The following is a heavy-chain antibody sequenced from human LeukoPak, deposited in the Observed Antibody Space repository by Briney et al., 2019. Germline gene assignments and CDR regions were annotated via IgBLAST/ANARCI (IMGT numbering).Heavy chain of an antibody. V-gene: IGHV3-7*01. Sequence: GGSLRLSCAAYGFSLSGYWMSWVRQAPGKGLEWVARLHADGNEKYFVHSVKGRFTVSRDNAKDSLYLQMNSLRAEDTAVYYCARDPPGAGDRGGNYWGQGTLVTVSS. CDR2: LHADGNEK. CDR3: ARDPPGAGDRGGNY. D-gene: IGHD3-16*01. J-gene: IGHJ4*02. CDR1: GFSLSGYW.